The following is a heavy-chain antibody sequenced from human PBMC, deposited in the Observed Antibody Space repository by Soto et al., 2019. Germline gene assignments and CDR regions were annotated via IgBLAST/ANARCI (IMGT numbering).Heavy chain of an antibody. D-gene: IGHD3-22*01. CDR1: GYTFITYG. Sequence: QVQLVQSGAEVNKPGASVKVSCKASGYTFITYGVSWVRQAPGQGLDWLGWISTYNGNTRYAERLQGRVTMTTDTTTNTAYMELRNLRSDDTAVYYCARGPTDYYDNSANYFLDYWGQGTLVTVSS. CDR3: ARGPTDYYDNSANYFLDY. CDR2: ISTYNGNT. V-gene: IGHV1-18*01. J-gene: IGHJ4*02.